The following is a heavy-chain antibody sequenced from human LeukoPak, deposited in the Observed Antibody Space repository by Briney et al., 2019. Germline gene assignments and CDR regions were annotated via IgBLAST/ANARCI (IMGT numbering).Heavy chain of an antibody. CDR2: INSDGSST. V-gene: IGHV3-74*01. CDR1: GFTFSSYW. D-gene: IGHD4-17*01. J-gene: IGHJ4*02. CDR3: ARDDYGDLDYFDY. Sequence: PGGSLRLSCAASGFTFSSYWMHWVRQAPGKGLVWVSHINSDGSSTRYADSVKGRFTISRDNAKNTLYLQMNSLRAVDTAVYYCARDDYGDLDYFDYWGQGTLVTVSS.